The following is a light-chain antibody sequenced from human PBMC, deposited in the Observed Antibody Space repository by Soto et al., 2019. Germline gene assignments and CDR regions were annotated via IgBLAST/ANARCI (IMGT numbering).Light chain of an antibody. CDR3: SSYTSSSTPYV. Sequence: QSVLTQPASVSGSPGQSITISCTGTSSDVGGYNYVSWYQQHPGKAPKLMIYDVSNRPSGVSNRSSGSKSGNTASLTISGLRAEDEADYYCSSYTSSSTPYVFGTGTKVTVL. CDR1: SSDVGGYNY. J-gene: IGLJ1*01. V-gene: IGLV2-14*01. CDR2: DVS.